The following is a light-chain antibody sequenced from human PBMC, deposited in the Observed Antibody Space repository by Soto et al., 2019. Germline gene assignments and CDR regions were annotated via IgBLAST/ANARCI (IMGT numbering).Light chain of an antibody. CDR2: GAS. Sequence: IVMTQSPDTLSVSQGERATLSCRASQSITEKVVWYQQKSGQDPWLLIYGASSRATGIPARFSGIVSGTGFNLTIRSLDTEDCAVYEGQQRNSWTWTFCPLTKFDIK. J-gene: IGKJ1*01. V-gene: IGKV3D-15*01. CDR3: QQRNSWTWT. CDR1: QSITEK.